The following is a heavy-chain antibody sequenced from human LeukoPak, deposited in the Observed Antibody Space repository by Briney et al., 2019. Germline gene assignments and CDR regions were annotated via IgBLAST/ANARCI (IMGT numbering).Heavy chain of an antibody. CDR1: GGTFSSYA. CDR3: ARAPLRYFDWLFFDSYAFDI. CDR2: IIPIFGTA. Sequence: SVKVSCKASGGTFSSYAISWVRQAPGQGLGWMGGIIPIFGTANYAQKFQGRVTITADKSTSTAYMELSSLRSEDTAVYYCARAPLRYFDWLFFDSYAFDIWGQGTMVTVSS. V-gene: IGHV1-69*06. J-gene: IGHJ3*02. D-gene: IGHD3-9*01.